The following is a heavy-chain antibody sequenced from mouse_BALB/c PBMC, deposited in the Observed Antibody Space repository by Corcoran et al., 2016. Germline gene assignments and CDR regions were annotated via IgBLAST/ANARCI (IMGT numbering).Heavy chain of an antibody. CDR3: AFMIR. CDR1: GYSITSGYY. V-gene: IGHV3-6*02. J-gene: IGHJ3*02. D-gene: IGHD2-4*01. CDR2: ISYDGSN. Sequence: DVQLQESGPGLVKPSQSLSLTCSVTGYSITSGYYWNWIRQFPGNKLEWMGYISYDGSNNYNPSLKNRISITRDTSKNQFFLKLNSVTTEDTATYYCAFMIRWGQGTLVTVSA.